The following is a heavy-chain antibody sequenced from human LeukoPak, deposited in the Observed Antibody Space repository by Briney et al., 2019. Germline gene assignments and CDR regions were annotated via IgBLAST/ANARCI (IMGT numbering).Heavy chain of an antibody. Sequence: GGSLRLSCAASGSTFSDYYMSWIRQAPGKGLEWVSYISSSGSTIYYADSVKGRFTISRDNAKNSLYLQMNSLRAEDTAVYYCARDRDSSGYYSDYWGQGTLVTVSS. CDR1: GSTFSDYY. V-gene: IGHV3-11*04. J-gene: IGHJ4*02. D-gene: IGHD3-22*01. CDR2: ISSSGSTI. CDR3: ARDRDSSGYYSDY.